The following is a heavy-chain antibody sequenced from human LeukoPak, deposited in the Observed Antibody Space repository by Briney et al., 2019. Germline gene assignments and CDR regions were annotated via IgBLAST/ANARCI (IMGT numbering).Heavy chain of an antibody. D-gene: IGHD6-13*01. CDR3: ARGSGQQLVPHSDF. CDR1: GGSISSGGYY. V-gene: IGHV4-30-2*01. CDR2: IYHSGST. Sequence: SETLSLTCTVSGGSISSGGYYWSWIRQPPGKGLEWIRYIYHSGSTYYNPSLKSRVTISVDRSKNQFSLKLSSVTAADTAVYYCARGSGQQLVPHSDFWGQGTLVTVSS. J-gene: IGHJ4*02.